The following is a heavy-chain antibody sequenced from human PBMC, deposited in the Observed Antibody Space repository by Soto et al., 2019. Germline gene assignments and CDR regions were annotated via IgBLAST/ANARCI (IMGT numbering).Heavy chain of an antibody. Sequence: SVKVSCKASGGTFSSYAISWVRQAPGQGLEWMGGIIPIFGTANYAQKFQGRVTITADESTSTAYMELRSLRSEDTAVYYCARAPRITMVRGVSYNWFDPWGQGTLVTVSS. V-gene: IGHV1-69*13. CDR2: IIPIFGTA. J-gene: IGHJ5*02. CDR1: GGTFSSYA. CDR3: ARAPRITMVRGVSYNWFDP. D-gene: IGHD3-10*01.